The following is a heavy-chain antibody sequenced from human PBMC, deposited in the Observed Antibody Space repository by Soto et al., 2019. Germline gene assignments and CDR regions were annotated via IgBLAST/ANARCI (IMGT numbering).Heavy chain of an antibody. CDR2: ISGSGGST. D-gene: IGHD3-3*01. V-gene: IGHV3-23*01. Sequence: GGSLRLSCAASGFTFSSYAMSWVRQAPGKGLEWVSAISGSGGSTYYADSVKGRFTISRDNSKNTLYLQMNSLRAEDTAVYYCAKVVGYYDFWSGTYYYYYGMDVWGQGTTVTVSS. J-gene: IGHJ6*02. CDR3: AKVVGYYDFWSGTYYYYYGMDV. CDR1: GFTFSSYA.